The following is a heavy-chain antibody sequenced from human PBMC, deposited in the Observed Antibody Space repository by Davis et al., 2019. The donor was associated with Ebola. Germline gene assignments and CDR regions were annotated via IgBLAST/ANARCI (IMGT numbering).Heavy chain of an antibody. CDR3: ARYSSSPRGRWFDP. CDR1: VGSISSSNW. V-gene: IGHV4-4*02. D-gene: IGHD6-6*01. Sequence: MPSETLSLTCAVSVGSISSSNWWSWFRQPPGKGLEWIGEIHHSGSANYKASLKSRVTISVDKSKNQFSLNLSSVTAADTAVYYCARYSSSPRGRWFDPWGQGTLVTVSS. CDR2: IHHSGSA. J-gene: IGHJ5*02.